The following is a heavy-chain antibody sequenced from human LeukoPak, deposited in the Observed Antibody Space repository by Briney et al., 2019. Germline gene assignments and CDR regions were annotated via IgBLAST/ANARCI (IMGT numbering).Heavy chain of an antibody. Sequence: SVKVSCKASGYTFTSYGISWVRQAPGQGLEWMGGIIPIFGTANYAQKFQGRVTITADKSTSTAYMELSSLRSEDTAVYYCARDRLIAAAGSYYYYYMDVWGKGTTVTVSS. CDR3: ARDRLIAAAGSYYYYYMDV. D-gene: IGHD6-13*01. CDR2: IIPIFGTA. CDR1: GYTFTSYG. V-gene: IGHV1-69*06. J-gene: IGHJ6*03.